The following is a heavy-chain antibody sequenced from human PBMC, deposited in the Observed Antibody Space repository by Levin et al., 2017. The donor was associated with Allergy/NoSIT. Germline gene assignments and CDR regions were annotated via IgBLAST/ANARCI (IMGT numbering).Heavy chain of an antibody. Sequence: GSLRLSCAVYGGSFSGYYWSWIRQPPGKGLEWIGEINHSGSTNYNPSLKSRVTISVDTSKNQFSLKLSSVTAADTAVYYCARRGNLYSSSSYHFDYWGQGTLVTVSS. CDR3: ARRGNLYSSSSYHFDY. CDR2: INHSGST. J-gene: IGHJ4*02. V-gene: IGHV4-34*01. CDR1: GGSFSGYY. D-gene: IGHD6-6*01.